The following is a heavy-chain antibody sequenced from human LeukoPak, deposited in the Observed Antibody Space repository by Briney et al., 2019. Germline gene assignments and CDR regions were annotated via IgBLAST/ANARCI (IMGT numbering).Heavy chain of an antibody. V-gene: IGHV1-46*01. J-gene: IGHJ5*02. D-gene: IGHD1-26*01. CDR3: AGSSHQRNWFDP. Sequence: ASVKVSCKASGYTFTSDYMNWVRQAPGQGLEWMGIVHSSGGVIRYAQEFQGRVTVTRDTSTSTVYMGLSSLRSEDTAVYYCAGSSHQRNWFDPWGQGTLVIVS. CDR2: VHSSGGVI. CDR1: GYTFTSDY.